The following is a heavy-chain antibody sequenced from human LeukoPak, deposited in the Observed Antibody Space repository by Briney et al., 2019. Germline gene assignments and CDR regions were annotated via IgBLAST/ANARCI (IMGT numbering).Heavy chain of an antibody. CDR1: GFSFSVSW. J-gene: IGHJ4*02. CDR2: IKYDGIEK. CDR3: ARDLMGIAYRGAFYY. Sequence: GGSLRLSCAASGFSFSVSWMSWVRQAPGKGLEWVANIKYDGIEKYYVDSVKGRFTISRDNAKNSLYLQMNSLRAEDTAVYYCARDLMGIAYRGAFYYWGQGTLVTVSS. D-gene: IGHD6-13*01. V-gene: IGHV3-7*03.